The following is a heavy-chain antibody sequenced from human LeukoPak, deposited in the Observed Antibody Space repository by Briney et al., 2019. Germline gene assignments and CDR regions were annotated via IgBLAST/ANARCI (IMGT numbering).Heavy chain of an antibody. D-gene: IGHD7-27*01. CDR2: INNDGSST. J-gene: IGHJ4*02. Sequence: PGGSLRLSCAASGFTFSSYWTHWVRQAPGKGLVWVSCINNDGSSTFYAGSVKGRFTVSRDNAKNTLYLQMNSLRAEDTAIYYCVRGTADAPGVDYWGQGTLVTVSS. V-gene: IGHV3-74*01. CDR1: GFTFSSYW. CDR3: VRGTADAPGVDY.